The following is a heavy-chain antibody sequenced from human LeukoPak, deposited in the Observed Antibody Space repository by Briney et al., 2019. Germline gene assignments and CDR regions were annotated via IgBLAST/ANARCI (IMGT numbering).Heavy chain of an antibody. V-gene: IGHV1-8*03. D-gene: IGHD5-12*01. Sequence: ASVKVSCKASGYTFTSYGINWVRQATGQGLEWMGWMNPNSGNTGYAQKFQGRVTITRNTSISTAYMELSSLRSEDTAVYYCARVRYSGYAYYYYYYMDVWGKGTTVTVSS. CDR2: MNPNSGNT. CDR1: GYTFTSYG. J-gene: IGHJ6*03. CDR3: ARVRYSGYAYYYYYYMDV.